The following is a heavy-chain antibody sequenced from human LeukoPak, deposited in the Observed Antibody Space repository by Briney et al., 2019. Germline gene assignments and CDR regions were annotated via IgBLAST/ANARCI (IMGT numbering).Heavy chain of an antibody. CDR1: GYTFTGYY. CDR2: INPSCGGT. Sequence: ASVKVSCKASGYTFTGYYMHWVRQAPGQGLEWMGWINPSCGGTNYAQKFQGRVTMTRDTSISTAYMELSRLRSDDTAVYYCARDPGYCSSTSCYGHYWGQGTLVTVSS. CDR3: ARDPGYCSSTSCYGHY. J-gene: IGHJ4*02. D-gene: IGHD2-2*01. V-gene: IGHV1-2*02.